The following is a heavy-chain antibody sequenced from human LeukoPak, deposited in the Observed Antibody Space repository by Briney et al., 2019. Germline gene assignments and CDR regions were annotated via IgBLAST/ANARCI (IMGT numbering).Heavy chain of an antibody. D-gene: IGHD4-17*01. CDR1: NGSISGYY. J-gene: IGHJ2*01. CDR3: ARTRTVTPAWWYFDL. V-gene: IGHV4-34*01. Sequence: SETLSLTCTVSNGSISGYYWSWIRQPPGKGLEWIGEINHSGSTNYNPSLKSRVTISVDTSKNQFSLKLSSVTAADTAVYYCARTRTVTPAWWYFDLWGRGTLVTVSS. CDR2: INHSGST.